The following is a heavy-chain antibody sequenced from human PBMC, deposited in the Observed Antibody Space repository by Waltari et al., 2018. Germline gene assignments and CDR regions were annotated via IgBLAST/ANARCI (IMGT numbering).Heavy chain of an antibody. Sequence: VQLLESGGGLVQPGGSLRLSCVASGFTLSGFAMSWVRQVPGEWLVWVSALRGSGGRGTYFADSVEGRFTISRDNSKNTLSLQMSSLTAEDTAVYYCAKELVVGGMGDVWGQGTTVTVSS. CDR3: AKELVVGGMGDV. CDR2: LRGSGGRGT. D-gene: IGHD2-2*01. J-gene: IGHJ6*02. V-gene: IGHV3-23*01. CDR1: GFTLSGFA.